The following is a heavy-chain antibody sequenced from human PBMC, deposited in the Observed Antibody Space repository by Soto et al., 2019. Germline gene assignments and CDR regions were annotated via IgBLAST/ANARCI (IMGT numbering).Heavy chain of an antibody. V-gene: IGHV4-31*03. CDR1: GGSISSGGYY. Sequence: SETLSLTCTVSGGSISSGGYYWSWIRQHPGKGLEWIGYIYYSGSTYYNPSLKSRVTISVDTSKNQFSLKLGSVTAADTAVYYCASSNLSMVNNWFDPWGQGTLVTVSS. CDR2: IYYSGST. D-gene: IGHD3-10*01. CDR3: ASSNLSMVNNWFDP. J-gene: IGHJ5*02.